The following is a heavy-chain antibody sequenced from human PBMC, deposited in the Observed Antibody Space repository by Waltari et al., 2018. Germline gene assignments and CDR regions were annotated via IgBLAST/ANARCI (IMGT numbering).Heavy chain of an antibody. J-gene: IGHJ4*02. D-gene: IGHD5-18*01. Sequence: QVQLQESGPGLVTPSQTLSLTCTVAGGSISSGGSYWSWIRQHPGKGLEWIGYIYHSGSTYYNPSLKSRVTISGDRSKNKFSLNLGSVTAADTAVYYCARGAYSNGWAYYFDYWGQGTLVTVSS. CDR3: ARGAYSNGWAYYFDY. V-gene: IGHV4-31*03. CDR1: GGSISSGGSY. CDR2: IYHSGST.